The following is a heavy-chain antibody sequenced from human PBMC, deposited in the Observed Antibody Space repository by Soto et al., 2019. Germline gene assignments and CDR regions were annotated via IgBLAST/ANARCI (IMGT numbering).Heavy chain of an antibody. CDR2: ISAYNGNT. J-gene: IGHJ6*01. V-gene: IGHV1-18*01. CDR1: GYTFTSYG. Sequence: ASVKVSCKASGYTFTSYGISWVRQAPVQVLEWMGCISAYNGNTNYAQKLQGRVTMTTDTSTSTAYMELRSLRPDDTAVYYCARYCSSTSRYTQHYYYYYGMEFWGQGTTVTFSS. CDR3: ARYCSSTSRYTQHYYYYYGMEF. D-gene: IGHD2-2*02.